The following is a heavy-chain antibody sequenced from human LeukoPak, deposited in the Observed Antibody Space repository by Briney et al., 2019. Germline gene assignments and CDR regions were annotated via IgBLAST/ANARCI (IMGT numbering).Heavy chain of an antibody. V-gene: IGHV4-59*01. Sequence: PSETLSLTCTVSGGSISGSYWSWIRQPPGKGLELIGYIYYSGSTNYNPSLKSRVTISVDTSKNQFSLKLNSVTAADTAVYNCARGSGAFDDWGQGTLVTVSS. J-gene: IGHJ4*02. CDR1: GGSISGSY. CDR3: ARGSGAFDD. CDR2: IYYSGST.